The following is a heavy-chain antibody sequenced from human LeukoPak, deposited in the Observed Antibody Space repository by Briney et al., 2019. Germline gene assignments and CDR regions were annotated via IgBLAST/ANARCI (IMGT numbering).Heavy chain of an antibody. J-gene: IGHJ6*03. CDR2: IYYSGST. V-gene: IGHV4-39*07. CDR3: AREYCGGDCSHYYYYYYMDV. D-gene: IGHD2-21*02. CDR1: GGSISSSSYY. Sequence: SETLSLTCTVSGGSISSSSYYWGWIRQPPGKGLEWVGSIYYSGSTYYNPSLKSRVTISVDTSKNQFSLKLSSVTAADTAVYYCAREYCGGDCSHYYYYYYMDVWGKGTTVTVSS.